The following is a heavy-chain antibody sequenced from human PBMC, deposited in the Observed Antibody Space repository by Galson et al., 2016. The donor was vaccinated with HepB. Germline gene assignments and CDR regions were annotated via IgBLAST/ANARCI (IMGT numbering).Heavy chain of an antibody. V-gene: IGHV3-23*01. CDR3: AKMPDAVVEPATFDY. Sequence: SLRLSCAASGFTFSSYVMSWVRQAPGKGLEWVSGISGSGGSTHYADSVKGRFTISRDNFRDTLYLHMNSLRAEDTAVYYCAKMPDAVVEPATFDYWGQGTLVTVSS. CDR1: GFTFSSYV. J-gene: IGHJ4*02. CDR2: ISGSGGST. D-gene: IGHD2-2*01.